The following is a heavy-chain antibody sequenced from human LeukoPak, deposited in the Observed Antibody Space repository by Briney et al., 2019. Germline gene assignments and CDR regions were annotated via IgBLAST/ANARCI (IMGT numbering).Heavy chain of an antibody. D-gene: IGHD6-19*01. CDR2: INHSGST. CDR3: ARGRYSSGWSRGYYFDY. J-gene: IGHJ4*02. V-gene: IGHV4-34*01. Sequence: SETLSLTCTISGVSISNYYWSWIRQPPGKGLEWIGEINHSGSTNYNPSLKSQVTISVDTSKNQFSLKLSSVTAADTAVYYCARGRYSSGWSRGYYFDYWGQGTLVTVSS. CDR1: GVSISNYY.